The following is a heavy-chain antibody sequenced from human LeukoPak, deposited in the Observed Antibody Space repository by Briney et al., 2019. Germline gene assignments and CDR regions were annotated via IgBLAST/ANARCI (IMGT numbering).Heavy chain of an antibody. Sequence: SETLSLTCAVYGGSFSGYYWSWIRQHPGKVLEWIGYIFYSGSPHYNPSLKSRVTMSLDTSKNQFSLRLSSVTAADTAVYYCAGGIDFDYWGLGTEVIVSS. CDR2: IFYSGSP. CDR1: GGSFSGYY. J-gene: IGHJ4*02. V-gene: IGHV4-31*11. CDR3: AGGIDFDY.